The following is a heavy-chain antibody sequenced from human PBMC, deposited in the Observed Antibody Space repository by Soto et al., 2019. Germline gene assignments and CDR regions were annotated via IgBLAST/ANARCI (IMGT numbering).Heavy chain of an antibody. CDR3: ARGHSSSWYPRSGYYFDY. CDR2: INHSGST. J-gene: IGHJ4*02. CDR1: GGSFSGYY. Sequence: QVQLQQWGAGLLKPSETLSLTCAVYGGSFSGYYWSWIRQPPGKGLEWIGEINHSGSTNYNPSLKSRVTISVDTSKNQFSLKLSSVTAADTAVYYCARGHSSSWYPRSGYYFDYWGQGTLVTVSS. D-gene: IGHD6-13*01. V-gene: IGHV4-34*01.